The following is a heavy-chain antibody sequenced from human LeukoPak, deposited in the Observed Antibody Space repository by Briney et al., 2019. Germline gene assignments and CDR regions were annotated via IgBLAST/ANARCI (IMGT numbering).Heavy chain of an antibody. J-gene: IGHJ4*02. D-gene: IGHD3-22*01. CDR3: GKDKVYDSSGYYSDY. CDR1: GFTCSGYA. V-gene: IGHV3-23*01. Sequence: GGSLRLSCAASGFTCSGYAMSWVRQAPGKGLEWVSAISSGGSTYYADSVKGRFTISRDNSKNTLYLQMNSLRADDTAVYFCGKDKVYDSSGYYSDYWGQGTLVTVSS. CDR2: ISSGGST.